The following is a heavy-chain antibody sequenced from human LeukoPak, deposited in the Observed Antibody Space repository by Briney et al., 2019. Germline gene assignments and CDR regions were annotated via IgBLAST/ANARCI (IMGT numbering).Heavy chain of an antibody. D-gene: IGHD3-22*01. J-gene: IGHJ4*02. CDR3: ARAGVNYYDSSGYSNFDY. CDR1: GYTFTTYG. CDR2: ISAYNGNT. Sequence: ASVKVSCKASGYTFTTYGISWVRQAPGQGLEWMGWISAYNGNTNYAQKLQGRVTMTTDTSTSTAYMELRGLRSDDTAVYYCARAGVNYYDSSGYSNFDYWGQGTLVTVSS. V-gene: IGHV1-18*01.